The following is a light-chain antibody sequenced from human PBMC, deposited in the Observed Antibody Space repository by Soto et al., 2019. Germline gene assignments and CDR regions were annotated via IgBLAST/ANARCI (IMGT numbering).Light chain of an antibody. V-gene: IGKV3-15*01. CDR2: GAS. J-gene: IGKJ4*01. Sequence: EIVMTQSPATLSVSPGERATLSCRASQSISNNLAWYQQKVGQAPRLLISGASTRATGIPARFSGSGSGTEFNLTISSLQSEAFAIYYCQQYHHWPPLTCGGGTKVEIK. CDR3: QQYHHWPPLT. CDR1: QSISNN.